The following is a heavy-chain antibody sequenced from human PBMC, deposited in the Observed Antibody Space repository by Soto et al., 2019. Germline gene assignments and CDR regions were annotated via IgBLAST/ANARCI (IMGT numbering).Heavy chain of an antibody. CDR3: ANLSSSYSPY. D-gene: IGHD3-10*01. CDR1: GFTFSTYA. V-gene: IGHV3-23*01. J-gene: IGHJ4*02. Sequence: EVQLLESGGGLVQPGGSLRLSCAASGFTFSTYAMIWVRQAPGKGLEWVSAISNSGGAIYYTDFVKGRFTISRDNSQNTMYLQMNSRRAEDTAVYYCANLSSSYSPYWGQGSLVTVFS. CDR2: ISNSGGAI.